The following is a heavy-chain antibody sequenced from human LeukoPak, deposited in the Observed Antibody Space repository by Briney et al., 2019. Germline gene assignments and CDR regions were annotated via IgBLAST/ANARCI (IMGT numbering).Heavy chain of an antibody. J-gene: IGHJ4*02. D-gene: IGHD2-15*01. CDR1: GFTLRSYD. CDR3: VRQATPHGHFDY. Sequence: GGPLRLSCAASGFTLRSYDMHWVRQATGKGLEWVSAIGIGGDTYYPGSVKGRFTISRENAKNSLYLQMNSLRAGDTAVYYCVRQATPHGHFDYWGQGILVTVSS. V-gene: IGHV3-13*01. CDR2: IGIGGDT.